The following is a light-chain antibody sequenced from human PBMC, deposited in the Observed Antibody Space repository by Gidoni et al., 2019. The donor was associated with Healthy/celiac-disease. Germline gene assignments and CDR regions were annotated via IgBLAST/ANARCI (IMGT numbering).Light chain of an antibody. CDR2: EVS. V-gene: IGLV2-14*01. J-gene: IGLJ1*01. CDR1: SSDVGGYNY. CDR3: SSYTSSSTSGV. Sequence: QSALTQRASVSGSPGPRLTISCTGTSSDVGGYNYVSWYQQHPGKAPKLMIYEVSNRHSGVANRFSGSKSGNTASLTISGLQAEEEADYYCSSYTSSSTSGVFGTGTKVT.